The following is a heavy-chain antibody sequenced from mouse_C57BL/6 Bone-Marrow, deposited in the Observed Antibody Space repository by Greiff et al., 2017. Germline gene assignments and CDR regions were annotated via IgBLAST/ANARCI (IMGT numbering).Heavy chain of an antibody. Sequence: QVQLQQSGPGLVQPSQSLSITCTVSGFSLTSYGVHWVRQSPGKGLEWLGVIWSGGSTDYNAAFISRLSISKDNSKCQVFFKMNSLQADDTAIYYCARRGADYLWYFDVWGTGTTVTVSA. CDR1: GFSLTSYG. D-gene: IGHD2-4*01. V-gene: IGHV2-2*01. CDR3: ARRGADYLWYFDV. J-gene: IGHJ1*03. CDR2: IWSGGST.